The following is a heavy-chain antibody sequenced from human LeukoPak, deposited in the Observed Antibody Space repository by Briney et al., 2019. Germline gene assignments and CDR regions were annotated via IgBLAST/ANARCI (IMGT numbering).Heavy chain of an antibody. CDR3: ATRSSLLRYFDWSYLLSDS. CDR1: GGTFSSYA. Sequence: SVKVSCKASGGTFSSYAISWVRQAPGQGLEWMGGIIPIFGTANYAQKFQGRVTITADKSTSTAYMELSSLRSEDTAVYYCATRSSLLRYFDWSYLLSDSWGQGTLVTVSS. CDR2: IIPIFGTA. J-gene: IGHJ4*02. V-gene: IGHV1-69*06. D-gene: IGHD3-9*01.